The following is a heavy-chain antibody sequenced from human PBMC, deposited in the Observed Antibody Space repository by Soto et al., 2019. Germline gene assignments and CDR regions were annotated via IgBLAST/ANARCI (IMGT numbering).Heavy chain of an antibody. CDR2: MYYSESA. CDR3: ARDRRSYYSDGSGLDF. V-gene: IGHV4-59*01. D-gene: IGHD3-22*01. J-gene: IGHJ4*02. Sequence: PSETLSLTCTVSGGSISSYYWGWIRQPPGKGLEWIGYMYYSESANYNPSLKSRVTVSVDTSKNQFSLRLNSVTAADTAVYYCARDRRSYYSDGSGLDFWGQGTLVTVSS. CDR1: GGSISSYY.